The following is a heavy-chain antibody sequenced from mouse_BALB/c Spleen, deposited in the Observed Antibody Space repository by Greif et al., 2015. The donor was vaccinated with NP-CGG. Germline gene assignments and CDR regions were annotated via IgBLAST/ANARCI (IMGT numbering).Heavy chain of an antibody. J-gene: IGHJ1*01. D-gene: IGHD2-4*01. Sequence: LQQPGSELVRPGASVKLSCKASGYTFTSYWMHWVKQRHGQSLEWIGNIYPGSGSTNYDEKFKSKGTLTVDTSSSTAYMHLSSLTSEDSAVYYCTRAGDYGSYWYFDVWGAGTTVTVSS. V-gene: IGHV1S22*01. CDR3: TRAGDYGSYWYFDV. CDR1: GYTFTSYW. CDR2: IYPGSGST.